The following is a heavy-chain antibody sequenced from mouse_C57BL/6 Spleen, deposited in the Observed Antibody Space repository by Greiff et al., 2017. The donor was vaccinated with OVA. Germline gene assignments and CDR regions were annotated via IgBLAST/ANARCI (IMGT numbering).Heavy chain of an antibody. CDR1: GYTFTDYY. Sequence: VQLQQSGPELVKPGASVKISCKASGYTFTDYYMNWVKQSHGKSLEWIGDINPNNGGTSYNQKFKGKATLTVDKSSSTAYMELRSLTSEDSAVYYCAREGNTGIWYFDVWGTGTTVTVSS. V-gene: IGHV1-26*01. CDR2: INPNNGGT. D-gene: IGHD4-1*01. J-gene: IGHJ1*03. CDR3: AREGNTGIWYFDV.